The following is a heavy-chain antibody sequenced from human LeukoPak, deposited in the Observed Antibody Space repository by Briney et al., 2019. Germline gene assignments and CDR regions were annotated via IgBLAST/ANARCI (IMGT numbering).Heavy chain of an antibody. Sequence: PSETLSLTCTVSGGSINSYYWSWIRQPPGKGLEWIGYIYYTGTTNYNPSLKSRVTISLDTSKNQFSLKLSSVTAADTAVYYCASYSNYRSRGYYYYYMDVWGKGTTVTVSS. J-gene: IGHJ6*03. V-gene: IGHV4-59*12. CDR3: ASYSNYRSRGYYYYYMDV. D-gene: IGHD4-11*01. CDR2: IYYTGTT. CDR1: GGSINSYY.